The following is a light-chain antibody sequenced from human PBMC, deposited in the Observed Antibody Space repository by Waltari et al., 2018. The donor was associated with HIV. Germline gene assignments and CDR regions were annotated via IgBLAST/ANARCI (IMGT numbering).Light chain of an antibody. J-gene: IGKJ3*01. CDR1: QNINSW. CDR3: QQYNIDFYT. Sequence: IRMTQSPSTLSASVGDRVTITCRASQNINSWVALYQQRPGKAPRLLIYKASTLEQGVPSRFSGGGSETEFTLTIDSLQPDDFGTYYCQQYNIDFYTFGQGTKV. V-gene: IGKV1-5*03. CDR2: KAS.